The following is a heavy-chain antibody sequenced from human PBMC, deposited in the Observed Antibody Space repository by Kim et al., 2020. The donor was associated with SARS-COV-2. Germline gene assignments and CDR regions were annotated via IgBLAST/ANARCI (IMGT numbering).Heavy chain of an antibody. Sequence: GGSLRLSCAASGFTFSSYGMHWVRQAPGKGLEWVAVISYDGSNKYYADSVKGRFTISRDNSKNTLYLQMNSLRAEDTAVYYCAKDATPRQYYFDYWGQGTLVTVSS. CDR1: GFTFSSYG. CDR3: AKDATPRQYYFDY. V-gene: IGHV3-30*18. D-gene: IGHD2-15*01. CDR2: ISYDGSNK. J-gene: IGHJ4*02.